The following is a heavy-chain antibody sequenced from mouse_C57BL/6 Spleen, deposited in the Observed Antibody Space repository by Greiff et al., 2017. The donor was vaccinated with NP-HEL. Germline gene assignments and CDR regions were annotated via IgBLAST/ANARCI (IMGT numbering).Heavy chain of an antibody. V-gene: IGHV1-82*01. J-gene: IGHJ4*01. CDR1: GYAFSSSW. CDR2: IYPGDGDT. Sequence: VQLQQSGPELVKPGASVKISCKASGYAFSSSWMNWVKQRPGKGLEWIGRIYPGDGDTKYNGKFKGKATLTADKSSSTAYMQLSSMTSEDSAVYFCADSNYERNCAMDYWGQGASVTV. D-gene: IGHD2-5*01. CDR3: ADSNYERNCAMDY.